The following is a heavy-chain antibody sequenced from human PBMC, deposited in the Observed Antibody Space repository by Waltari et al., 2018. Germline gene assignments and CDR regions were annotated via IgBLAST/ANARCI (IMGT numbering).Heavy chain of an antibody. V-gene: IGHV4-4*02. J-gene: IGHJ4*02. Sequence: QVQLQESGPGLVKPSGTLSLTCAVSGGSISSSNWWSWVRQPPGKGLEWMGEIYHSGSTNNNPSLKSRVTISVDKSKNQFSLKLSSVTAADTAVYYCASKRYSSSWDILDYWGQGTLVTVSS. CDR2: IYHSGST. CDR1: GGSISSSNW. CDR3: ASKRYSSSWDILDY. D-gene: IGHD6-13*01.